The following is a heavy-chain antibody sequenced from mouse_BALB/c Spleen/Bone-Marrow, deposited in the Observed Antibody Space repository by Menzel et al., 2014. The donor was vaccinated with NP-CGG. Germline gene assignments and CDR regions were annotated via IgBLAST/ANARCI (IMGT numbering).Heavy chain of an antibody. CDR3: ARSIYDGYSEAMDY. CDR1: GYVFTNYL. V-gene: IGHV1-54*03. J-gene: IGHJ4*01. D-gene: IGHD2-3*01. CDR2: NNPGSGGT. Sequence: VQLQQSGAELVRPGTSVKVSCKASGYVFTNYLIEWVKQRPGQGLEWIGVNNPGSGGTNYNEKFKGKATLTADKSSSTVYMQLSSLTSDDSAVYFCARSIYDGYSEAMDYWGQGTSVTVSS.